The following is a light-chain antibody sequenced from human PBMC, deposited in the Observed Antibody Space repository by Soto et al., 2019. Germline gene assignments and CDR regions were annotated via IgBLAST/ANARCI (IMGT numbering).Light chain of an antibody. CDR1: QSVSSSY. CDR2: GAS. CDR3: QQYGSSPPRT. V-gene: IGKV3-20*01. Sequence: DTVLTQSPGTLSLSPGERATLSCRASQSVSSSYLAWYQQKPGQAPRLLIYGASSRATGIPDRFSGSGSGTDFTLTISRLEPEDFAVYYCQQYGSSPPRTFGQGTKADIK. J-gene: IGKJ1*01.